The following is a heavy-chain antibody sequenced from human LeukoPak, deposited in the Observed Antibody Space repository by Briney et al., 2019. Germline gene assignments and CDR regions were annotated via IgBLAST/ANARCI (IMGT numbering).Heavy chain of an antibody. CDR3: AKDLLRGYYDRSGSSDY. J-gene: IGHJ4*02. V-gene: IGHV3-23*01. CDR2: ISGSGGST. CDR1: GLIFSSYG. D-gene: IGHD3-22*01. Sequence: PGRSLRLSCAASGLIFSSYGMRWVRHPPGKGPEWVSAISGSGGSTYYADSVKGRFTISRHNPKSTLYLQMNNLRAEDTAVYYCAKDLLRGYYDRSGSSDYWGEGTLVTVSS.